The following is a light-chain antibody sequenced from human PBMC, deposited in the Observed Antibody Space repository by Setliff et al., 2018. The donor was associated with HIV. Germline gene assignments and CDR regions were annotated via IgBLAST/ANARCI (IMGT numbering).Light chain of an antibody. V-gene: IGLV2-14*03. CDR1: SSDVGGYNY. CDR3: SSYTSSSSYV. CDR2: DVS. J-gene: IGLJ1*01. Sequence: QSALAQPASVSGSPGQSITISCTGTSSDVGGYNYVSWYQQHPGKAPKLMIYDVSNRPPGVSNRFSGSKSGNTASLTISGLQAEDEADYYCSSYTSSSSYVFGTGTKGTVL.